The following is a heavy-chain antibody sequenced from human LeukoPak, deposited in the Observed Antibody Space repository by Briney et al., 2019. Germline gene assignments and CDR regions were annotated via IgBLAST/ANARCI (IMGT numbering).Heavy chain of an antibody. CDR2: IIPIFGAT. CDR1: GGSFSNYA. D-gene: IGHD3-16*01. CDR3: AKQGAVRQDYYMDV. J-gene: IGHJ6*03. Sequence: GAPVTVSCKASGGSFSNYAITWVRQAPGQGLEWMGRIIPIFGATTYAQKFQGRVTITADMGSSTAYLELTGLTSEDTALYFCAKQGAVRQDYYMDVWGNGTTVIVSS. V-gene: IGHV1-69*06.